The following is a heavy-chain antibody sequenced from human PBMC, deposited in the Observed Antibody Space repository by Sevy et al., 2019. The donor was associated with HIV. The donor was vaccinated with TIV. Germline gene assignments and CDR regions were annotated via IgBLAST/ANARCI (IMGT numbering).Heavy chain of an antibody. V-gene: IGHV4-38-2*01. Sequence: SETLSLTCVVSGYSISSGYWWDWFRRPPGKGLEWIGAIHYTGTTQYTPSLNRRVTVSADTSKNQFSLRLSSMTAADTAVYYCASHDWGREDYWCQGTLVTVSS. CDR2: IHYTGTT. D-gene: IGHD7-27*01. J-gene: IGHJ4*02. CDR3: ASHDWGREDY. CDR1: GYSISSGYW.